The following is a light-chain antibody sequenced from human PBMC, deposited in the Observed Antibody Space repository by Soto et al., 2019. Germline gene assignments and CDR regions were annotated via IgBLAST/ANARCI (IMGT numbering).Light chain of an antibody. CDR3: QEYNNWRPWT. CDR1: QSVSSN. V-gene: IGKV3-15*01. J-gene: IGKJ1*01. Sequence: EIVMTQSPATLSVSPGERATLSCRASQSVSSNLAWYQQKPGQAPRLLIYGASTMATGISARFSGSGSGTEFTLTISSLQSEDFAVYYGQEYNNWRPWTFGQRTKVEIE. CDR2: GAS.